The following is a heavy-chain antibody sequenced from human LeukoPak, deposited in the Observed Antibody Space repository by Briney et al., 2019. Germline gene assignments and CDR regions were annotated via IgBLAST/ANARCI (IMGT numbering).Heavy chain of an antibody. J-gene: IGHJ4*02. CDR3: ARDKNPQTYYYDSSGRMLDY. D-gene: IGHD3-22*01. Sequence: ASVKVSCKXSGYTFTSYGISWVRQAPGQGLEWMGWISAYNGNTNYAQKLQGRVTMTTDTSTRTAYMELRSLRSDDTAVYYCARDKNPQTYYYDSSGRMLDYWGQGTLVTVSS. V-gene: IGHV1-18*01. CDR1: GYTFTSYG. CDR2: ISAYNGNT.